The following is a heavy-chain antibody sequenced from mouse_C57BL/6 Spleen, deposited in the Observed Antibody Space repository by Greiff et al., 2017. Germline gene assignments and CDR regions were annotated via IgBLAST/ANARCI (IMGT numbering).Heavy chain of an antibody. Sequence: VQLQQSGAELARPGASVKLSCKASGYTFTSYGISWVKQRTGQGLEWIGEIYPRSGNTYYNEKFKGKATLTADKSSSTAYMELRSLTSEDSAVYFCARYFLFGYDAWFAYWGQGTLVTVSA. V-gene: IGHV1-81*01. D-gene: IGHD2-2*01. CDR1: GYTFTSYG. CDR2: IYPRSGNT. CDR3: ARYFLFGYDAWFAY. J-gene: IGHJ3*01.